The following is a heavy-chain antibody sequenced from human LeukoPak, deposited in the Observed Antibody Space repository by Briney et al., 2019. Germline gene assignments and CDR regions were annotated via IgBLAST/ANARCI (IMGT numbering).Heavy chain of an antibody. V-gene: IGHV4-61*01. Sequence: SETLSLTCTVSGDSVSSGSYYWSWIRQPPGKGLEWIGYVYYSGTTNYKYKSSLKSRVTISLDTSKNQFSLRLTSVTAADTALYYCARVRLDHLVPRRFDYWGQGTLVTVSS. CDR2: VYYSGTT. CDR1: GDSVSSGSYY. D-gene: IGHD1-1*01. CDR3: ARVRLDHLVPRRFDY. J-gene: IGHJ4*02.